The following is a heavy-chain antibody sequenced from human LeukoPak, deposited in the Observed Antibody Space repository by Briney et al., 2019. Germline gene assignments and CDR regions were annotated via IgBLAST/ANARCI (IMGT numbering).Heavy chain of an antibody. J-gene: IGHJ4*02. D-gene: IGHD3-22*01. CDR1: GGSISSSSYY. CDR3: ASLGIGYYYFDF. V-gene: IGHV4-39*07. Sequence: PSETLSLTCTVSGGSISSSSYYWTWIRQSPGKGLEWIGSWYNNGTSYYNPSLRSRVTISLDTSKNQFSLKLTSVTAADTAVFYCASLGIGYYYFDFWGQGILVTVSS. CDR2: WYNNGTS.